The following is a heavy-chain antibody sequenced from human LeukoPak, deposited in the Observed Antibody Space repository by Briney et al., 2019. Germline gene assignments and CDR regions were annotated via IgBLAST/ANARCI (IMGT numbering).Heavy chain of an antibody. CDR2: IYPGDSDT. Sequence: PGESLKISCKGSGYSFTSYWIGWVRQMPGKGLEWMGIIYPGDSDTRYSPSFQSQVTISADKSISTAYLQWSSLKASDTAMYYCARPFYYDSSGYYSLGGYYFDYWGQGTLVTVSS. J-gene: IGHJ4*02. CDR3: ARPFYYDSSGYYSLGGYYFDY. D-gene: IGHD3-22*01. V-gene: IGHV5-51*01. CDR1: GYSFTSYW.